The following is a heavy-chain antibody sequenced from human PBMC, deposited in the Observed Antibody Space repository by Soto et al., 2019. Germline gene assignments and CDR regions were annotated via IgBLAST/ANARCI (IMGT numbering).Heavy chain of an antibody. D-gene: IGHD3-16*02. Sequence: GGSLRLSCAASGFTVSGNYMSWVRQAPGKGLEWVSVIYSGGSTYYADSVKGRFTISRHNSKNTLYLQMNSLRAEDTAVYYCARVVSHDYIWGSYRPGHDAFDIWGQGTMVTVSS. CDR1: GFTVSGNY. CDR2: IYSGGST. CDR3: ARVVSHDYIWGSYRPGHDAFDI. J-gene: IGHJ3*02. V-gene: IGHV3-53*04.